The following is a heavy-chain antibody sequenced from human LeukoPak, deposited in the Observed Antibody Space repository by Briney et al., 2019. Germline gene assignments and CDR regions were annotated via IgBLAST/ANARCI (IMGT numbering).Heavy chain of an antibody. D-gene: IGHD3-22*01. J-gene: IGHJ4*02. V-gene: IGHV1-58*02. CDR3: AADAYYYDSSGYYLDY. Sequence: SVKVSCKASGFTFTSSAMQWVRQTRGQRLEWIGWIVVGSGNTNYAQKFQERVTITRDMSTSTAYMELSSLRSDDTAVYYCAADAYYYDSSGYYLDYWGQGTLVTASS. CDR1: GFTFTSSA. CDR2: IVVGSGNT.